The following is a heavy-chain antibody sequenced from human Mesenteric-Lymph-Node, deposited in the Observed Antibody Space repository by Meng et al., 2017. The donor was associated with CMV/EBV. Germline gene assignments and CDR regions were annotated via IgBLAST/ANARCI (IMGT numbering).Heavy chain of an antibody. CDR2: ISYDGSDK. CDR1: FSGYA. J-gene: IGHJ3*02. CDR3: ARDRKTTSYYRALDAFDI. Sequence: FSGYAMHWVRQAPGKALEWVAVISYDGSDKYYADSVKGRFTISRDNSKNTVFLQMNSLRAEDTALYYCARDRKTTSYYRALDAFDIWGQGTMVTVSS. V-gene: IGHV3-30*14. D-gene: IGHD2/OR15-2a*01.